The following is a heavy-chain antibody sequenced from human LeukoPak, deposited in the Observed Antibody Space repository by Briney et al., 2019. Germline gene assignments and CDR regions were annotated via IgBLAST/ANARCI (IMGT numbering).Heavy chain of an antibody. Sequence: GGSLRLTCAASGITVSTNYMNWVRQAPGKGLEWVSVIYSTDKTNYADSVQGRFTISRDPSKNTVYLQMNSLRGEDTAVYYCARNKYSSSRKGEYDYWGQGTLVTVSS. CDR3: ARNKYSSSRKGEYDY. D-gene: IGHD6-13*01. CDR1: GITVSTNY. CDR2: IYSTDKT. J-gene: IGHJ4*02. V-gene: IGHV3-66*01.